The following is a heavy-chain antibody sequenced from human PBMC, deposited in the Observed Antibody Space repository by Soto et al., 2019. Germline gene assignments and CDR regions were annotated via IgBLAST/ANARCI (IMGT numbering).Heavy chain of an antibody. J-gene: IGHJ4*02. CDR3: ARRGYSSSWSTAPYDY. CDR1: GGSFSGYY. CDR2: INHSGST. Sequence: SETLSLTCAVYGGSFSGYYWSWIRQPPGKGLEWIGEINHSGSTNYNPSLKSRVTVSVDTSKNQFSLKMSSVTAADTAVYYCARRGYSSSWSTAPYDYWGQGTLVTVSS. V-gene: IGHV4-34*01. D-gene: IGHD6-13*01.